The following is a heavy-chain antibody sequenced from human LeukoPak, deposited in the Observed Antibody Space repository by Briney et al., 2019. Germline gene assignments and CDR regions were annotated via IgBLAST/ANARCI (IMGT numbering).Heavy chain of an antibody. Sequence: ASVKVSCKASGYTFTSYGISWVRQAPGQRLEWMGWINTGNGNTKYSQKFQGRVTITRDTSASTAYMELSSLRSEDTAVFYCAREGGNSDFDYWGQGTLVTVSS. J-gene: IGHJ4*02. CDR1: GYTFTSYG. V-gene: IGHV1-3*04. CDR2: INTGNGNT. CDR3: AREGGNSDFDY. D-gene: IGHD4-23*01.